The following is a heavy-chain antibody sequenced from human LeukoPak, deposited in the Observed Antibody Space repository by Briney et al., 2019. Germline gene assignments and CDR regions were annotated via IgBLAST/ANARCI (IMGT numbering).Heavy chain of an antibody. V-gene: IGHV3-7*04. CDR3: GREVPGGATILDC. CDR2: IKEDGSMK. Sequence: GGSLRLSCAASGFTFSSYWMSWVRQAPGKGLEWVANIKEDGSMKYYVDSVKGRFTISRDNGKKSLYLQMNSLRADDTAVYYCGREVPGGATILDCWGQGTLVTVSS. CDR1: GFTFSSYW. J-gene: IGHJ4*02. D-gene: IGHD1-26*01.